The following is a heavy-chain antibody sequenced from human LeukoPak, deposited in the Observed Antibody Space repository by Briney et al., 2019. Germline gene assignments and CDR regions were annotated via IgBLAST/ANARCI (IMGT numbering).Heavy chain of an antibody. V-gene: IGHV3-53*05. CDR2: IYSGGST. CDR3: AKGCELSYYYDSSGYPAEYFQH. D-gene: IGHD3-22*01. J-gene: IGHJ1*01. Sequence: PGGSLRLSCAASGLTVSSNCMSWVRQAPGKGLEWVSLIYSGGSTYYTDSVKGRFTISRDNSKNTLYLQMNSLRAEDTAVYYCAKGCELSYYYDSSGYPAEYFQHWGQGTLVTVSS. CDR1: GLTVSSNC.